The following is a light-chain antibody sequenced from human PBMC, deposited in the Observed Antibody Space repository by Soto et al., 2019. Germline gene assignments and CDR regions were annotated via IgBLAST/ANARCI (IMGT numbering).Light chain of an antibody. CDR1: SSNIESNT. Sequence: QAVVTQPTSASGTPGQRVTIACSGGSSNIESNTVNWYQQVPGTAPKLLVYSNNQRPSGVPDRFSGSQAGTSASLAISGLQSEDEADYYCATWDDSLNGWVIGGGTKLTVL. V-gene: IGLV1-44*01. CDR3: ATWDDSLNGWV. J-gene: IGLJ2*01. CDR2: SNN.